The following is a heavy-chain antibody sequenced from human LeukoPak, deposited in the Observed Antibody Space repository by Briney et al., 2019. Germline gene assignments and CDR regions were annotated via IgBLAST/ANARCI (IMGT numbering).Heavy chain of an antibody. CDR1: GFTFSSYA. D-gene: IGHD3-3*01. CDR3: ARDAPITIQQNYYYYYGMDV. Sequence: PGRSLRLSCAASGFTFSSYAMHWVRQAPGKGLEWVAVISYDGSNKYYADSVKGRFTISRDNSKNTLYLQMNSLRAEDTAVYYCARDAPITIQQNYYYYYGMDVWGQGTTVTVSS. J-gene: IGHJ6*02. V-gene: IGHV3-30-3*01. CDR2: ISYDGSNK.